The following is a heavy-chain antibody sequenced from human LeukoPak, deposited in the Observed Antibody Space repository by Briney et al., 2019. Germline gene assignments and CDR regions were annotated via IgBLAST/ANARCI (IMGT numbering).Heavy chain of an antibody. CDR3: ARDLVDYDSSGYYYTYYFDY. CDR1: GFTFSSYS. D-gene: IGHD3-22*01. V-gene: IGHV3-21*01. Sequence: GGSLRLSCAASGFTFSSYSMNWVRQAPGKGLEWVSSISSSSYIYYADSVKGRFTISRDNAKTSLYLQMNSLRAEDTAVYYCARDLVDYDSSGYYYTYYFDYWGQGTLVTVSS. J-gene: IGHJ4*02. CDR2: ISSSSYI.